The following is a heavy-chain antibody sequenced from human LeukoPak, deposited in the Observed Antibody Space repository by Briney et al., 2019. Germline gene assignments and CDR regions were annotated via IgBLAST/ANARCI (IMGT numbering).Heavy chain of an antibody. CDR3: AKDSRYSSSSTFDY. J-gene: IGHJ4*02. Sequence: GGSLRLSCAASGFTFNYYWMHWVRQAPGKGLIWVSHIDGDGSSSTYADSVKGRFTISRDNSKNTLYLQMNSLRAEDTAVYYCAKDSRYSSSSTFDYWGQGTLVTVSS. CDR2: IDGDGSSS. D-gene: IGHD6-6*01. CDR1: GFTFNYYW. V-gene: IGHV3-74*01.